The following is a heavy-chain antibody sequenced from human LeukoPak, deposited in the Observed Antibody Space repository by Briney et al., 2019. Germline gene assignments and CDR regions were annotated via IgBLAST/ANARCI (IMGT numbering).Heavy chain of an antibody. CDR2: IYTSGST. D-gene: IGHD2-15*01. Sequence: SQTLSLTCTVSGGSISSGSYYWSWIRQPAGKGLEWIGRIYTSGSTNYNPSLKSRVTISVDTSKNQFSLKLSSVTAAGTAVYYCASGCSGGSCYSLDYYYYYYMDVWGKGTTVTVSS. J-gene: IGHJ6*03. CDR3: ASGCSGGSCYSLDYYYYYYMDV. V-gene: IGHV4-61*02. CDR1: GGSISSGSYY.